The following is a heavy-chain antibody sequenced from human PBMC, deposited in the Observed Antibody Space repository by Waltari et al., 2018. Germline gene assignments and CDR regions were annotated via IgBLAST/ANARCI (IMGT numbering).Heavy chain of an antibody. CDR1: GGSISSRSYY. J-gene: IGHJ3*02. Sequence: QRQLQESGPGLVKPSETLSLTCTVSGGSISSRSYYWGWIRPPPGKGLGWIGSIYYSGSTHDYPSIKTRVTISGDTSKNQFSLTLSSVTAADTAVYYCARQTWIQLWLYAFDIWGQGTMVTVSS. CDR3: ARQTWIQLWLYAFDI. V-gene: IGHV4-39*01. CDR2: IYYSGST. D-gene: IGHD5-18*01.